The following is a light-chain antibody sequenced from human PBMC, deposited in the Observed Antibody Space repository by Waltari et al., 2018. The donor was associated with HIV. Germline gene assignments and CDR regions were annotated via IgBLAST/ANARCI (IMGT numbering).Light chain of an antibody. Sequence: SYVLTQPPSVSVAPGQTARIPCGGNSIGSNSAHWYQQKPGQAPVMVVYDDFDRPSGIPGRFSGSNSGNTATLTISRVEAGDEADYFCQVWDSSSEYVFGSGTKFTVL. J-gene: IGLJ1*01. CDR3: QVWDSSSEYV. CDR1: SIGSNS. CDR2: DDF. V-gene: IGLV3-21*02.